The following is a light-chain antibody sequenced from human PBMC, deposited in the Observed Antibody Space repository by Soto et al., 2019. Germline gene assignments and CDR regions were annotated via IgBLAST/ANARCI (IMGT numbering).Light chain of an antibody. J-gene: IGKJ3*01. CDR2: GAS. CDR1: QSVSSSY. V-gene: IGKV3-20*01. Sequence: EIVLTQSPGXLSLSPGERATLSCRASQSVSSSYLAWYQQKPGQAPRLLIYGASSRATGVPDRFSGSGSGTDFTLTISRLEPEDFAVYYCQQYGSSPGFTFGPGTKVDIK. CDR3: QQYGSSPGFT.